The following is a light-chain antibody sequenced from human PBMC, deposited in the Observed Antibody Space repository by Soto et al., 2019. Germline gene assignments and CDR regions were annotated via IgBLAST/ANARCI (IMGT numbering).Light chain of an antibody. Sequence: EIVLTQSPGTLSLSPGERATLSCRASQSVTSSYLAWYQQKPGQAPRLLIYGGSNRATGIPDRFSGSGSGTDFTLIISRLEHEDFAVYYCQQYGSSRTFGQGTKVDI. V-gene: IGKV3-20*01. J-gene: IGKJ1*01. CDR2: GGS. CDR3: QQYGSSRT. CDR1: QSVTSSY.